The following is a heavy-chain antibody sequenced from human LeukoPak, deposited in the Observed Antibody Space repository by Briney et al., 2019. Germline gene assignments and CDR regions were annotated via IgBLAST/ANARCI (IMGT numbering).Heavy chain of an antibody. Sequence: SVKVSCKASGGTFSSYAISWVRQAPGQGLEWMGRIIPILGIANYAQKFQGRVTITADKSTSTAYMELSSLRSEDTAVYYCARDRLVITQDYYYGMDVWGQGTTVTVSS. V-gene: IGHV1-69*04. CDR3: ARDRLVITQDYYYGMDV. J-gene: IGHJ6*02. CDR2: IIPILGIA. CDR1: GGTFSSYA. D-gene: IGHD3-9*01.